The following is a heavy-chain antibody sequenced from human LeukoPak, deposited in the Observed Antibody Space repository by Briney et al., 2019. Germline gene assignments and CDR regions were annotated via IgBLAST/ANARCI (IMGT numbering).Heavy chain of an antibody. D-gene: IGHD2/OR15-2a*01. CDR3: AKDAYGGATFFYYMDV. V-gene: IGHV3-9*01. J-gene: IGHJ6*03. Sequence: GRSLRLSCAGSGFTFDDYAMHWVRHTPGKGLEWVSGISWNSGNMAYADFVGGRFTISRDNAKNSLSLQMNSLSDEDTAVYYCAKDAYGGATFFYYMDVWGKGTTVTVSS. CDR1: GFTFDDYA. CDR2: ISWNSGNM.